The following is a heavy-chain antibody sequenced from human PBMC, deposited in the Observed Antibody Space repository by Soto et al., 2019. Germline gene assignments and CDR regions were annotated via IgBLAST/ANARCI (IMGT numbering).Heavy chain of an antibody. V-gene: IGHV1-46*01. J-gene: IGHJ4*02. CDR2: INPSGGST. CDR3: ARAERPNYVHY. CDR1: GYTFTSYY. Sequence: QVQLVQSGAEVKKPGASVKVSCKASGYTFTSYYMHWVRQAPGQGLEWMGIINPSGGSTSYAQKFQGRVTMTMDTSTSTVYMELSSLRSEDTAVYYFARAERPNYVHYWGQGTLVTVST.